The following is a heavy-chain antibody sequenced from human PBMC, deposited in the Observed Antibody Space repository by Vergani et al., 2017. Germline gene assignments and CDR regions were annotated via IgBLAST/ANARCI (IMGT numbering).Heavy chain of an antibody. CDR3: ARARHSRAVDY. D-gene: IGHD6-13*01. Sequence: QVQLVQSGAEVKKPGASVKVSCKASGYTFTDYFMHWVRQAPGQGLEWMGWINPNSGGTNYAQKFQGRVTMTRDTSTSTVYMELSSLRSEDTAVYYCARARHSRAVDYWGQGTLVTVSS. CDR1: GYTFTDYF. J-gene: IGHJ4*02. V-gene: IGHV1-2*02. CDR2: INPNSGGT.